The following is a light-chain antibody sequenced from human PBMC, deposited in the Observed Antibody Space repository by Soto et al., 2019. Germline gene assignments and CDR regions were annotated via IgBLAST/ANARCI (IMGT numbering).Light chain of an antibody. CDR3: SSRTSTSTRV. Sequence: VLTQPASVSGSPGQSITISCTGTTSDVGGYNSVSWYQQHPGKAPELMIYDVSNRPSGISYRFSGSKSGNTASLTISGLQAEDEADYYCSSRTSTSTRVFGTGTKVTVL. CDR1: TSDVGGYNS. V-gene: IGLV2-14*01. CDR2: DVS. J-gene: IGLJ1*01.